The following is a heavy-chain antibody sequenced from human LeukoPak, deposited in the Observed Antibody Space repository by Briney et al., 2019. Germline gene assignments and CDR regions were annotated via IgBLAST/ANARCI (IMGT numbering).Heavy chain of an antibody. J-gene: IGHJ3*02. Sequence: PSETLSLTCTVSGGSINNYYWSWIRQPAGKGLEWIGRIYTRGSTNYNPSLKSRVTMSVDTSKNQVSLKLSSVTAADTAVYYCARGRYCSADICSGGDAFDIWGQGTMVPVSS. CDR2: IYTRGST. CDR3: ARGRYCSADICSGGDAFDI. V-gene: IGHV4-4*07. D-gene: IGHD2-15*01. CDR1: GGSINNYY.